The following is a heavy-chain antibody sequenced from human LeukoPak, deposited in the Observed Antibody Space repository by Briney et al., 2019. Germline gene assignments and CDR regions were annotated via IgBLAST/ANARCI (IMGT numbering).Heavy chain of an antibody. V-gene: IGHV1-69*04. CDR2: IIPILGIA. D-gene: IGHD6-25*01. J-gene: IGHJ4*02. Sequence: SVKVSCKASGGTFSSYAISWVRQAPGRGLEWMGRIIPILGIANYAQKFQGRVTITADKSTSTAYMELSSLRSEDTAVYYCASALRGGIAAVGGDYWGQGTLVTVSS. CDR1: GGTFSSYA. CDR3: ASALRGGIAAVGGDY.